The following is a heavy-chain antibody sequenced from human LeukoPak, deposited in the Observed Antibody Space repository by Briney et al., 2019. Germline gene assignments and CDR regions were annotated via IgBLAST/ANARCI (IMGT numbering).Heavy chain of an antibody. V-gene: IGHV5-51*01. D-gene: IGHD6-13*01. CDR1: GYSFNSYW. CDR3: ARRDSSSSTGGAFDI. J-gene: IGHJ3*02. Sequence: GESLKISCKGSGYSFNSYWIGWVRQMPGKGLEWMGIIYPGDSDTKYSPSFQGQVTISADKSISTAYLQWSSLKASDTAMYYCARRDSSSSTGGAFDIWGQGTMVTVSS. CDR2: IYPGDSDT.